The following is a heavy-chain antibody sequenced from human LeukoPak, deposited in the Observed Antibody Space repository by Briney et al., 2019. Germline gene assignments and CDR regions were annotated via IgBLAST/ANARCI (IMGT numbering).Heavy chain of an antibody. V-gene: IGHV4-4*09. D-gene: IGHD3-9*01. CDR2: MSFSGSA. J-gene: IGHJ5*02. CDR1: GVSMNNNY. Sequence: PSETLSLTCAVSGVSMNNNYWAWIRQCPGGKLEWIGYMSFSGSATYNPSLNSRVSISVDSSKNQFSLDLTSLTAADTAVYYCARGDDLLTGSYDWFNPWGQGTLVIVSS. CDR3: ARGDDLLTGSYDWFNP.